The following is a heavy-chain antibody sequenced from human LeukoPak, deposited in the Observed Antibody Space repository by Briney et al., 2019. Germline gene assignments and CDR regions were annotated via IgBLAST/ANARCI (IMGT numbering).Heavy chain of an antibody. D-gene: IGHD3-10*01. Sequence: GRSLRLSCAASGFIFSTYGMHWVRQAPGKGLERVAVIWYDGSDIYYADSVKGRFTISRDNSKNTLYLQVNSLRAEDTAVYYCARDLSMVRGPLDYWGQGTLVTVSS. CDR3: ARDLSMVRGPLDY. V-gene: IGHV3-33*01. CDR2: IWYDGSDI. J-gene: IGHJ4*02. CDR1: GFIFSTYG.